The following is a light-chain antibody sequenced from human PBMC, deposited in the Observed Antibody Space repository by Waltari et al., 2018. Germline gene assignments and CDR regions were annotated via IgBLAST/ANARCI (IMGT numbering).Light chain of an antibody. V-gene: IGLV2-23*02. Sequence: QSGLTQPASVSGSPGQSITMSCTGTSSDVGNSDLVSWYQQYPGKAPKLMVYEVTRRSSGVSDRFSGSKSGNTASLTIYGLQSEDEADYYCCSYAGLGIYVFGTGTKVTVL. J-gene: IGLJ1*01. CDR1: SSDVGNSDL. CDR3: CSYAGLGIYV. CDR2: EVT.